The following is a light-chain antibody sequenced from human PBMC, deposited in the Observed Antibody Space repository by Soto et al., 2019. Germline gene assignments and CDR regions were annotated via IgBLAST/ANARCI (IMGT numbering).Light chain of an antibody. CDR1: RSDIGSNF. J-gene: IGLJ1*01. CDR2: NSN. CDR3: AAWDDSLTDPV. Sequence: QSVLSQPPSASGTPGQTVIISCSGSRSDIGSNFVNWYQHLPGTAPKLLIYNSNQRPSGVPDRFSGSKSGTSASLAISGLQSEDEADYYCAAWDDSLTDPVFGTGTKVTVL. V-gene: IGLV1-44*01.